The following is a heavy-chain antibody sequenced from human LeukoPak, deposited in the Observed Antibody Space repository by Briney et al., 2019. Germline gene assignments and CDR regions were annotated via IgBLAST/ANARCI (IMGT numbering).Heavy chain of an antibody. D-gene: IGHD1-26*01. V-gene: IGHV1-8*01. CDR3: AREYSGSYGGAPALYYYYYMDV. J-gene: IGHJ6*03. CDR2: MNPNSGNT. Sequence: ASVKVSCKASGYSFTSYDINWVRQATGQGLEWMGWMNPNSGNTGYAQKFQGRVTMTRNTSISTAYMELSSLRSEDTAVYYCAREYSGSYGGAPALYYYYYMDVWGKGTTVTISS. CDR1: GYSFTSYD.